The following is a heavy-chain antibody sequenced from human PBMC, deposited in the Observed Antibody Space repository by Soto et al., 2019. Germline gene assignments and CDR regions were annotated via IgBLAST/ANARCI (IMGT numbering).Heavy chain of an antibody. CDR1: GFTFSSYS. CDR2: ISSSSSYI. D-gene: IGHD6-13*01. V-gene: IGHV3-21*01. Sequence: XASLGLSCAASGFTFSSYSMNWVRQAPGKGLEWVSSISSSSSYIYYADSVKGRFTISRDNAKNSLYLQMNSLRAEDTAVYYCARDAQNGYSSSWRYQGWFDPWGQGTLVTVSS. J-gene: IGHJ5*02. CDR3: ARDAQNGYSSSWRYQGWFDP.